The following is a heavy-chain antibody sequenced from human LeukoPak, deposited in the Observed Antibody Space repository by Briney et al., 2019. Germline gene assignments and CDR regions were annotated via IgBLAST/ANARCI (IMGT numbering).Heavy chain of an antibody. CDR1: GYTFTSYG. Sequence: ASVKVSCKASGYTFTSYGISWVRQAPGQGLEWMGWISAYNGNTNYVQKLQGRVTMTTDTSTSTAYMELRSLRSDDTAVYYCARDWGGYSGYAVDTSNYFDYWGQGTLVTVSS. D-gene: IGHD5-12*01. V-gene: IGHV1-18*01. CDR3: ARDWGGYSGYAVDTSNYFDY. J-gene: IGHJ4*02. CDR2: ISAYNGNT.